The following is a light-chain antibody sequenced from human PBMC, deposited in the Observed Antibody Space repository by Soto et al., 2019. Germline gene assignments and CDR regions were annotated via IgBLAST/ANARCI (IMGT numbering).Light chain of an antibody. CDR3: SSYTSSSLHV. CDR2: DVS. Sequence: QSVLPQPASVSGSPGQSITISCTGTSSDVGGYNYVSWYQQHPGKAPKLMIYDVSNRPSGVSYRFSGSKSGNTASLTISGLQAEDEADYYCSSYTSSSLHVFGTGTKVTVL. CDR1: SSDVGGYNY. J-gene: IGLJ1*01. V-gene: IGLV2-14*03.